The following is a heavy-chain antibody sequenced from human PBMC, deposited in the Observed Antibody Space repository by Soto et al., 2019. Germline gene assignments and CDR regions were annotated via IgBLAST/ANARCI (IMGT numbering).Heavy chain of an antibody. CDR2: IYYSGST. CDR3: ARQPEWLVRADAFDI. Sequence: QVQLQESGPGLVKPSETLSLTCTVSGGSISSYYWSWIRQPPGKGLEWIGYIYYSGSTNYNPSLKHRVTLSVDTSKNQFSLKLSSVSAADTAVYHCARQPEWLVRADAFDIWGQGTMVTVSA. CDR1: GGSISSYY. J-gene: IGHJ3*02. D-gene: IGHD6-19*01. V-gene: IGHV4-59*08.